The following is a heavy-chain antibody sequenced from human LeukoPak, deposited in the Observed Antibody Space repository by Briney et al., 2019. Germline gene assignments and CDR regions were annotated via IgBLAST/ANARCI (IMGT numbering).Heavy chain of an antibody. CDR3: ASPSQTTVTTPFDY. Sequence: PGGSLRLSCAASGFTFSSYAMHWVRQAPGKGLEWVAVISYDGSNKYYADSVKGRFTISRDNSKNTLYLQMNSLRAEDTAVYYCASPSQTTVTTPFDYWGQGTLVTVSS. CDR1: GFTFSSYA. V-gene: IGHV3-30*04. D-gene: IGHD4-17*01. CDR2: ISYDGSNK. J-gene: IGHJ4*02.